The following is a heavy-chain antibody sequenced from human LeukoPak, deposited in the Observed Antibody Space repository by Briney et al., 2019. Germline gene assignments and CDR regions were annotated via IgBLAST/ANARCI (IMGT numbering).Heavy chain of an antibody. Sequence: SVKVSCKASGGTFGNYAVSWVRQAPGQGLEWMGRIIPNVDIRNYEQKFQGRVTITADESTGTVYLELTTLRSDDTAVYYCAREDQGDGPICGDFEFWGQGTLVTVSS. D-gene: IGHD3-16*01. CDR1: GGTFGNYA. CDR2: IIPNVDIR. V-gene: IGHV1-69*04. CDR3: AREDQGDGPICGDFEF. J-gene: IGHJ4*02.